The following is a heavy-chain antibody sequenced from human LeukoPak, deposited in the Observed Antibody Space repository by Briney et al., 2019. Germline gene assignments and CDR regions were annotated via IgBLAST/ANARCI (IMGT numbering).Heavy chain of an antibody. CDR2: INSDGSST. CDR1: GFTFSSYW. J-gene: IGHJ4*02. D-gene: IGHD3-10*01. V-gene: IGHV3-74*01. Sequence: GGSLRLSCAASGFTFSSYWMHWVRQAPGKGPVWVSRINSDGSSTSYADSVKGRFTISRDNAKNTLYLQMNSLRAEDTAVYYCAKDLVRGVDLFDYWGQGTLVTVSS. CDR3: AKDLVRGVDLFDY.